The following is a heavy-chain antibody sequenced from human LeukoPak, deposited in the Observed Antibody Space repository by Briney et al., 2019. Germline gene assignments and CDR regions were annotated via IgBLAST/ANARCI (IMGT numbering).Heavy chain of an antibody. J-gene: IGHJ5*02. Sequence: GGSLRLSCAASGFTFSSYGMHWVRQAPGKGLEWVAVIWYDGSNKYYADSVKGRFTISRDNSKNTLYLQMNSLRAEDTAVYYCAKDAFKGVSSGYYLGINWFDPWGQGTLVTVSS. V-gene: IGHV3-33*06. CDR2: IWYDGSNK. CDR3: AKDAFKGVSSGYYLGINWFDP. D-gene: IGHD3-22*01. CDR1: GFTFSSYG.